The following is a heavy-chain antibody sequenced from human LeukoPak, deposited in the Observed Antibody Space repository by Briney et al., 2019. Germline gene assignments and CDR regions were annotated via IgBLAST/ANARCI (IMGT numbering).Heavy chain of an antibody. CDR2: IKQDGSEK. D-gene: IGHD6-19*01. Sequence: GGSLRLSCAASGFTFSRYWMTWVRQAPGKGLEWVANIKQDGSEKHYVDSVKGRFTISRDNAKNSLYLQMNSPRAEDTAVYYCVRWVYSSGWVFDDWGQGTLVTVSS. CDR1: GFTFSRYW. V-gene: IGHV3-7*01. CDR3: VRWVYSSGWVFDD. J-gene: IGHJ4*02.